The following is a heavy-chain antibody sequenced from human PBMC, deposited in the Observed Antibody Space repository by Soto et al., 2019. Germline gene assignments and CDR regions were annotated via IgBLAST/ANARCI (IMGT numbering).Heavy chain of an antibody. CDR2: INHSGST. V-gene: IGHV4-34*01. CDR3: ARGRGYSYGFFRGYYYGMDV. D-gene: IGHD5-18*01. J-gene: IGHJ6*02. CDR1: GGSFSGYY. Sequence: QVQLQQWGAGLLKPSETLSLTCAVYGGSFSGYYWSWIPQPPGKGLEWIGEINHSGSTNYNPSLKSRVTISVDTSKNQFSLKLSSVTAADTAVYYCARGRGYSYGFFRGYYYGMDVWGQGTTVTVSS.